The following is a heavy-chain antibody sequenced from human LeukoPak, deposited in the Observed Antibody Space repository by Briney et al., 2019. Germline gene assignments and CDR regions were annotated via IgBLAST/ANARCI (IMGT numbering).Heavy chain of an antibody. CDR3: ARCADMLRISSSWYTRIARYYYYYGMDV. CDR1: GYTFTSYD. D-gene: IGHD6-13*01. Sequence: ASVKVSCKASGYTFTSYDINWVRQATGQGLEWMGWMNPNSGNTGYAQKFQGRVTMTRNTSISTAYMELSSLRSEDTAVYYCARCADMLRISSSWYTRIARYYYYYGMDVWGQGTTVTVSS. CDR2: MNPNSGNT. V-gene: IGHV1-8*01. J-gene: IGHJ6*02.